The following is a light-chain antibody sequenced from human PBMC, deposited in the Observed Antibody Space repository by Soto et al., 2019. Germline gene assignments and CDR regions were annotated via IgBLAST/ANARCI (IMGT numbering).Light chain of an antibody. CDR3: CSYTSRTTYV. V-gene: IGLV2-14*01. CDR1: ASDVGGYNY. Sequence: QSALTQPASVSGSPGQSITISCTGTASDVGGYNYVSWYQQHPGKAPKLMIHAVSNRPSWISSRFSGSKSGNTASLTISGLQSEDEADYFCCSYTSRTTYVFGTGTKLTVL. CDR2: AVS. J-gene: IGLJ1*01.